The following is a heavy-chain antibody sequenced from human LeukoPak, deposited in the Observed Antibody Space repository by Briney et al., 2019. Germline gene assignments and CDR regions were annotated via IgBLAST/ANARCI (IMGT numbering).Heavy chain of an antibody. CDR1: GYTFASYY. D-gene: IGHD2-15*01. CDR2: INPSGGST. V-gene: IGHV1-46*01. CDR3: ARVHRYCSGGSCYKTFDY. J-gene: IGHJ4*02. Sequence: GASVKVSCKASGYTFASYYMHWVRQAPGQGLEWMGIINPSGGSTSYAQKFQGRVTMSRDTSTSTVYMELSSLRSEDTAVYYCARVHRYCSGGSCYKTFDYWGQGTLVTVSS.